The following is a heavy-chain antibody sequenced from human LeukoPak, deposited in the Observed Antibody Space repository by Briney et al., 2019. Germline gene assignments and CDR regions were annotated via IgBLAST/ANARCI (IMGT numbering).Heavy chain of an antibody. Sequence: PGGSLRLSCAASGFTVSSNEMSWVRQAPGKGLEWVSSISGGSTYYADSRKGRFTISRDNSKDTLYLQMNSLRAEDTAAYYCAKDESSSSWYPDYWGQGTLVTVSS. D-gene: IGHD6-13*01. V-gene: IGHV3-38-3*01. CDR3: AKDESSSSWYPDY. J-gene: IGHJ4*02. CDR1: GFTVSSNE. CDR2: ISGGST.